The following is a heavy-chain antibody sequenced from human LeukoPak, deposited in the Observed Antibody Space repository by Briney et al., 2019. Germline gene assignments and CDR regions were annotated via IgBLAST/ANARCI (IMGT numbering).Heavy chain of an antibody. CDR1: GFTFSSYW. J-gene: IGHJ4*02. Sequence: GGSLRLSCAAFGFTFSSYWMSWVRQAPGKGLEWVANIKQDGSEKHYVDSVKGRFTISRDNAKNSLYLQMNSLRAEDTAVYYCARGRDYGDSGDYWGQGTLVTVSS. D-gene: IGHD4-17*01. CDR3: ARGRDYGDSGDY. V-gene: IGHV3-7*03. CDR2: IKQDGSEK.